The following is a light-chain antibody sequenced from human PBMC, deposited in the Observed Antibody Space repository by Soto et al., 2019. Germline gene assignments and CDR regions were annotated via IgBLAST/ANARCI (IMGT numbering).Light chain of an antibody. CDR3: SSYTSSSTPYV. J-gene: IGLJ1*01. V-gene: IGLV2-8*01. CDR1: SSDVGAFNY. Sequence: QSVLTQPPSASESPGQSITISCAGTSSDVGAFNYVSWYQQHPGKAPKLMIFEINKRPSGVPDRFSGSKSGNTASLTVSGLQTEDEADYYCSSYTSSSTPYVFGTGTKVTVL. CDR2: EIN.